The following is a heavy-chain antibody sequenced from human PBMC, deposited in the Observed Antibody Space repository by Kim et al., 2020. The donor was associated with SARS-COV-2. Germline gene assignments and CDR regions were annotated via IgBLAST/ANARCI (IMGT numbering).Heavy chain of an antibody. J-gene: IGHJ6*02. CDR1: GFSLSTSGVG. V-gene: IGHV2-5*02. CDR2: IYWDDDK. D-gene: IGHD6-25*01. CDR3: AHTPSLYSSVWRFYYYGMDV. Sequence: SGPTLVKPTQTLTLTCTFSGFSLSTSGVGVGWIRQPPGKALEWLALIYWDDDKRYSPSLKSRLTITKDTSKNQVVLTMTNMDPVDTATYYCAHTPSLYSSVWRFYYYGMDVWGQGTTVTVSS.